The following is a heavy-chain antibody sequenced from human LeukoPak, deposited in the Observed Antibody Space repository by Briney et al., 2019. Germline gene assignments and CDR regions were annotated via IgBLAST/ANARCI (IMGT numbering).Heavy chain of an antibody. V-gene: IGHV3-21*01. CDR2: ISSGSSYK. CDR3: ARKLEQCLVAPGDY. CDR1: GFTFSSYS. D-gene: IGHD6-19*01. Sequence: PGGSLRLSCAASGFTFSSYSMNWVRQAPGKGLEWVSFISSGSSYKYYADSVKGRFTISRDNAKNSLYLQMNSLRAEDTAVYYCARKLEQCLVAPGDYWGQGTLVTVSS. J-gene: IGHJ4*02.